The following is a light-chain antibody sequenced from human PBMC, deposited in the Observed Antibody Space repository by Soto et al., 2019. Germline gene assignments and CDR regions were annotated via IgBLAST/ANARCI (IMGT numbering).Light chain of an antibody. Sequence: AIQMTQSPSSLSASVGDRVTITCRASQGIRNDLGWFQQKQGKAPKLLIYAASSLQSGVPSRFSVSGSGTDFTLTIISLPPEDFATDYCLQDYNFPWTFGQGTKVEIK. J-gene: IGKJ1*01. CDR3: LQDYNFPWT. CDR2: AAS. V-gene: IGKV1-6*01. CDR1: QGIRND.